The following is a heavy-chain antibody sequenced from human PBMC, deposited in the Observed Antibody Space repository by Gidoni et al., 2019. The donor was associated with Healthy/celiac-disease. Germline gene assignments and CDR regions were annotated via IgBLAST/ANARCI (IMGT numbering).Heavy chain of an antibody. CDR2: IIPILGIA. J-gene: IGHJ4*02. CDR1: GGTFSSYT. V-gene: IGHV1-69*02. CDR3: AVGGGENY. Sequence: QVQLVQSGAEANKPGASVKVSCKVSGGTFSSYTISRVRQAPGQGLEWMGRIIPILGIANYAQKFQGRVTITADKSTSTAYMERSSLRSEDTAVYYCAVGGGENYWGQGTLVTVSS. D-gene: IGHD2-15*01.